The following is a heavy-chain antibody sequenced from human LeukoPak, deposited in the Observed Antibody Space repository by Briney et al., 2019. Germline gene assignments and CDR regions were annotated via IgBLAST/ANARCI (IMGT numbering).Heavy chain of an antibody. CDR1: GGSISSYY. V-gene: IGHV4-59*01. D-gene: IGHD2-15*01. Sequence: PSETLSLTCTVSGGSISSYYWTWIRQPPGKGLEWIGYIYYSGSTNYNPSLKSRVTISADTSKNQFSLKLSSVTAADTAVYYCARVGCSGGNCYPYHFDYWGQGTLVTVSS. CDR3: ARVGCSGGNCYPYHFDY. CDR2: IYYSGST. J-gene: IGHJ4*02.